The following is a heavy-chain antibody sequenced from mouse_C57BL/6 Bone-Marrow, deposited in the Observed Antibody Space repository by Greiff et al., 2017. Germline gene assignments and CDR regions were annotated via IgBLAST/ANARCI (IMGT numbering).Heavy chain of an antibody. D-gene: IGHD1-1*01. J-gene: IGHJ4*01. CDR2: IRSKSSNYAT. Sequence: EVQLVESGGGLVQPKGSLKLSCAASGFTFNTYAMHWVRQAPGKGLEWVARIRSKSSNYATYYADSVKDRFTISRDDSQSMLYLQMNNLKTEDTAMYYCVRSLCGSSLYYYAMDYWGQGTSVTVSS. V-gene: IGHV10-3*01. CDR1: GFTFNTYA. CDR3: VRSLCGSSLYYYAMDY.